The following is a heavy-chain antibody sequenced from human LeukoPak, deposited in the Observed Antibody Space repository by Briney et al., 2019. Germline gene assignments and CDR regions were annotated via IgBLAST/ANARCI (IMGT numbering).Heavy chain of an antibody. CDR2: IYYSGST. D-gene: IGHD3-10*01. Sequence: SETLSLTCTVSGGSIGSYYWSWIRQPPGKGLEWIGYIYYSGSTNYNPSLKSRVTISVDTSKNQFSLKLSSVTAAGTAVYYCARDPAWFGELVGAFDIWGQGTMVTVSS. CDR3: ARDPAWFGELVGAFDI. CDR1: GGSIGSYY. J-gene: IGHJ3*02. V-gene: IGHV4-59*01.